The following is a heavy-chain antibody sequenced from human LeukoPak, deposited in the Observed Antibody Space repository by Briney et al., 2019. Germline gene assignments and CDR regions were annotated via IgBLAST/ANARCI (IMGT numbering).Heavy chain of an antibody. J-gene: IGHJ3*02. D-gene: IGHD3-22*01. CDR2: IKTDGSIT. CDR1: GFTFSSHW. Sequence: GGSLRLSCAASGFTFSSHWMHWVRQAPGKGLVWVSRIKTDGSITNYADSVKGRFTISRDNAKNTLYLQMNSLRAEDTAVYYCARSMTDSSGYCYAFDIWGQGTMVTVSS. V-gene: IGHV3-74*01. CDR3: ARSMTDSSGYCYAFDI.